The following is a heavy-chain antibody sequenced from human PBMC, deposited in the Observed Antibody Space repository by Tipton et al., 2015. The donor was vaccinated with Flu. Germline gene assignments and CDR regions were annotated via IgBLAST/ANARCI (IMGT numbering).Heavy chain of an antibody. V-gene: IGHV1-46*01. CDR3: VRSIAAAYAFDI. J-gene: IGHJ3*02. CDR1: GYTISDYY. Sequence: QVQLVQSGAEVKKPGASVTVSCKASGYTISDYYIHWVRQAPGQGPEWMGIINPSGGSTDYAPTLRGRVTMTTDTSTGTVYMSLSSLISDDTAVYYCVRSIAAAYAFDIWGRGTVVIVSS. CDR2: INPSGGST. D-gene: IGHD6-25*01.